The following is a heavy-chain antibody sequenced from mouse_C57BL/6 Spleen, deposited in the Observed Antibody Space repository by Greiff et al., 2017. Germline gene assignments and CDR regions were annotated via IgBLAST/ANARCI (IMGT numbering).Heavy chain of an antibody. Sequence: EVQLQQSGPELVKPGASVKISCKASGYSFTGYYMNWVKQSPEKSLEWIGEINPSTGGTTYNQKFKAKATLTVDKSSSTAYMQLKSLTSEDSAVYYCARPIYYGNSFAYWGQGTLVTVSA. V-gene: IGHV1-42*01. CDR1: GYSFTGYY. J-gene: IGHJ3*01. CDR2: INPSTGGT. D-gene: IGHD2-1*01. CDR3: ARPIYYGNSFAY.